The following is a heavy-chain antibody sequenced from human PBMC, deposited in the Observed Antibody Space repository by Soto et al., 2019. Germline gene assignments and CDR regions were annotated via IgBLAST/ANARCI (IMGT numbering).Heavy chain of an antibody. Sequence: SETLSLTCTVPGGSISSGDYYWSWIRQPPGKGLEWIGYIYYSGSTYYNPSLKSRVTISVDTSKNQFSLKLSSVTAADTAVYYCARVRDDSSGYFNWFDPWGQGTLVTVSS. CDR1: GGSISSGDYY. D-gene: IGHD3-22*01. CDR3: ARVRDDSSGYFNWFDP. CDR2: IYYSGST. V-gene: IGHV4-30-4*01. J-gene: IGHJ5*02.